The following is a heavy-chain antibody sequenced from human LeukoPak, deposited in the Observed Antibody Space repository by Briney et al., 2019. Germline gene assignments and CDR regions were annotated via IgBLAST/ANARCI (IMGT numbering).Heavy chain of an antibody. D-gene: IGHD5-18*01. CDR1: GGTFSSYS. CDR3: ARDVDSSMVTNWFDS. Sequence: SVKVSCKASGGTFSSYSFSWVRQAPGQGLEWLGGIIVIFGTPNYPQKFHGRVTITADESTSTVYMELSSLRSEDTAMYYCARDVDSSMVTNWFDSWGQGSLVTVSS. V-gene: IGHV1-69*13. CDR2: IIVIFGTP. J-gene: IGHJ5*01.